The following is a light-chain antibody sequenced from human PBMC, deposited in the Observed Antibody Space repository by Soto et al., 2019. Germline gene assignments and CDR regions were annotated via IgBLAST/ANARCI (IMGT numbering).Light chain of an antibody. CDR1: QGISNW. CDR2: TGS. J-gene: IGKJ4*01. V-gene: IGKV1-12*01. CDR3: QQANSFPLT. Sequence: DLQMTQSPSSVSASVGDRVSITCRASQGISNWLAWYQQKPGRAPKLLIYTGSSLPSGVLSRFSGTASATDFTLTISSLQPEDVATYYCQQANSFPLTFGGGTKVEIK.